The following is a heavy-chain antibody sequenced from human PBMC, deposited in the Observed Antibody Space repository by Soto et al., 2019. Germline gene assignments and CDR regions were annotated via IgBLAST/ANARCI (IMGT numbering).Heavy chain of an antibody. CDR3: VRDSRTGCSSINCYMH. Sequence: QLQLRESGPGLVQPSGTLSLTCDVSGDSLTNNHWWSWVRQAPGKGLVWIGEIWHTGRPNYNPSLKSRFAISIDTSKNQFSLKLSSVTAADTAVYYCVRDSRTGCSSINCYMHWGQGTLVTVSS. CDR2: IWHTGRP. J-gene: IGHJ4*02. CDR1: GDSLTNNHW. D-gene: IGHD2-15*01. V-gene: IGHV4-4*02.